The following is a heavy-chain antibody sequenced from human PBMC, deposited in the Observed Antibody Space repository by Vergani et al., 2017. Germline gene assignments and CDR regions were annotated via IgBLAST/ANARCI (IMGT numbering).Heavy chain of an antibody. Sequence: EVQLVESGGGLVQPGRSLRLSCAASGFTFDDYAMHWVRQAPGKGLEWVSGISGSGGSTYYADSVKGRFTISRDNSKNTLYLQMNSLRAEDTAVYYCARGGIATAAVFDYWGQGTLVTVSS. J-gene: IGHJ4*02. CDR1: GFTFDDYA. V-gene: IGHV3-23*04. CDR3: ARGGIATAAVFDY. D-gene: IGHD6-13*01. CDR2: ISGSGGST.